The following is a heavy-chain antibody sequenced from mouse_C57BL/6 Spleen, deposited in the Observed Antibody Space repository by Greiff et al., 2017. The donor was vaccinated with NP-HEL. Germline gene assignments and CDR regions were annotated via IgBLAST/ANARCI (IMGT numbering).Heavy chain of an antibody. Sequence: EVHLVESGPGMVKPSQSLSLTCTVTGYSITSGYDWHWIRHFPGNKLEWMGYISYSGSTNYNPSLKSRISITHDTSKNHFFLKLNSVTTEDTATYYCARGGGLRRGFAYWGQGTLVTVSA. CDR2: ISYSGST. J-gene: IGHJ3*01. CDR3: ARGGGLRRGFAY. D-gene: IGHD2-4*01. CDR1: GYSITSGYD. V-gene: IGHV3-1*01.